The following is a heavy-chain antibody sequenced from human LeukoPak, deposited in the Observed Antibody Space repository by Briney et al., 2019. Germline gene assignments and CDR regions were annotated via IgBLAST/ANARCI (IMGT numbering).Heavy chain of an antibody. CDR3: ARSTAICSSTSCYADWFDP. V-gene: IGHV1-46*01. CDR1: GYTFTSYY. CDR2: INPSGGST. D-gene: IGHD2-2*01. Sequence: WASVKVSCKASGYTFTSYYMHWVRQAPGQGLEWMGIINPSGGSTSYAQKFQGRVTMTRDTSTSTVYMELSSLRSEDTAVYYCARSTAICSSTSCYADWFDPWGQGTLVTVSS. J-gene: IGHJ5*02.